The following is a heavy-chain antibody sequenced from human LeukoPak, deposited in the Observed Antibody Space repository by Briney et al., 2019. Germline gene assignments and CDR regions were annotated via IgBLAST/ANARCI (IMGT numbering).Heavy chain of an antibody. CDR3: AKYYAARSRSFDF. CDR2: IGSGGDT. CDR1: GLTFSSYA. Sequence: GGSLRLSCAASGLTFSSYAMTWVRQFPGKGLEWVSVIGSGGDTYYSDSVQGRFTISRDNSKNTLYLQMNSLRADDTAVYYCAKYYAARSRSFDFWGQGTLVTVSS. J-gene: IGHJ4*02. V-gene: IGHV3-23*01. D-gene: IGHD3-10*01.